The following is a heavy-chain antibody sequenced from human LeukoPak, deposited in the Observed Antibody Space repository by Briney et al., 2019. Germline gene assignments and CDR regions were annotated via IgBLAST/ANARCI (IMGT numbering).Heavy chain of an antibody. CDR1: GYTFIGYF. J-gene: IGHJ4*02. CDR2: INPNSGGT. V-gene: IGHV1-2*02. Sequence: ASVKVSCKASGYTFIGYFIHWVRQAPGQGREWMGWINPNSGGTNYAQKFQGRVTMTRDTSISTAYMELSRLRYDDTAVYYCARVREDCSSTSCSQAYHGYWGQGTLVTVSS. D-gene: IGHD2-2*01. CDR3: ARVREDCSSTSCSQAYHGY.